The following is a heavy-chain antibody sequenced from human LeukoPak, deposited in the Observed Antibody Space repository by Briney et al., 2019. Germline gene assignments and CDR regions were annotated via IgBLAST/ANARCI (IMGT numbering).Heavy chain of an antibody. CDR3: ASDTSHTGGYYYREDAFDV. Sequence: ASVKVSCKASGYTFTNYDINWVRQATGQGLEWMGWMNPNSGNTGYAQKFQGRVTMTRNTSISTAYMVLNSLTSEDTAVYYCASDTSHTGGYYYREDAFDVWGQGTMVTVSS. CDR2: MNPNSGNT. J-gene: IGHJ3*01. V-gene: IGHV1-8*01. CDR1: GYTFTNYD. D-gene: IGHD3-22*01.